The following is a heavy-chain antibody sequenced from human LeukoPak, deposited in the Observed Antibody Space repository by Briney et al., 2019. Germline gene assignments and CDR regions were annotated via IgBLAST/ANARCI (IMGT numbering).Heavy chain of an antibody. CDR2: IYYSGST. Sequence: SETLSLTCTVSGGSISSYYWSWIRQPPGKGLEWIGYIYYSGSTNYNPSLKSRVTISVDTSKNQFSLKLSSVTAADTAVYYCERYSGRWLDYWGQGTLVTVSS. CDR1: GGSISSYY. J-gene: IGHJ4*02. CDR3: ERYSGRWLDY. V-gene: IGHV4-59*01. D-gene: IGHD3-10*01.